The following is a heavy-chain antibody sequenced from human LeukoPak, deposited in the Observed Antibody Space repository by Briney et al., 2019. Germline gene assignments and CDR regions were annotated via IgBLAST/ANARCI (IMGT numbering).Heavy chain of an antibody. V-gene: IGHV4-30-2*01. CDR1: GGSISSGGNS. J-gene: IGHJ2*01. CDR2: IYHSGST. Sequence: SETLSLTCAVSGGSISSGGNSWSWIRQPPGKGLGWIAYIYHSGSTYYNPSLKSRVTISVDRSKNQFSLKLSSVTAADTAVYYCARLVVAYWYFDLWGRGTLVTVSS. CDR3: ARLVVAYWYFDL. D-gene: IGHD2-21*01.